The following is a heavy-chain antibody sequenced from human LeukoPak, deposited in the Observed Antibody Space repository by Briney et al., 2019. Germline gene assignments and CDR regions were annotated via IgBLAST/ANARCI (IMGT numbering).Heavy chain of an antibody. CDR2: IYHSGST. Sequence: PSGTLSLTCAVSGGSISSRNWWSWVRQPPGKGLEWIGEIYHSGSTNYNPSLKSRVTISVDKSKNHFSLNLSSVAAADTAVYYCAQILTGKNWFDPWGQGALVTVSS. CDR3: AQILTGKNWFDP. V-gene: IGHV4-4*02. CDR1: GGSISSRNW. D-gene: IGHD3-9*01. J-gene: IGHJ5*02.